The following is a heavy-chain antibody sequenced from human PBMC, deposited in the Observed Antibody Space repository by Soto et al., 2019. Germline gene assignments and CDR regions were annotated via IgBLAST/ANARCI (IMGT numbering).Heavy chain of an antibody. D-gene: IGHD3-3*01. J-gene: IGHJ4*02. CDR1: GASISSYY. CDR2: IFYTGIT. V-gene: IGHV4-59*01. CDR3: ARGTTIFGVVKPLPFEY. Sequence: QVQLQESGPGLVKPSETLSLACTVSGASISSYYWSWIRQPPGKGLEWIASIFYTGITNYSPSLNSRVTISIDWCKNQFSLKLTSVTAADTALYYRARGTTIFGVVKPLPFEYWGQGTLVNVAS.